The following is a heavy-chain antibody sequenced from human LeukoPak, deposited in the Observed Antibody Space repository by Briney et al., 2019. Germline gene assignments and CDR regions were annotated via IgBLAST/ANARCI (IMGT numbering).Heavy chain of an antibody. J-gene: IGHJ6*03. CDR1: GGTFSSYA. CDR2: IIPILGIA. D-gene: IGHD2-2*02. V-gene: IGHV1-69*04. Sequence: SVEVSCKASGGTFSSYAISWVRQAPGQGLEWMGRIIPILGIANYAQKFQGRVTITADKSTSTAYMELSSLRSEDTAVYYCARGYCSSTSCYSYYYYYMDVWGKGTTVTVSS. CDR3: ARGYCSSTSCYSYYYYYMDV.